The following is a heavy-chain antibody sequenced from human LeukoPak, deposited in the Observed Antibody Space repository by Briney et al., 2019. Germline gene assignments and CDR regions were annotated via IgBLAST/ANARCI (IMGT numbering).Heavy chain of an antibody. CDR2: IYYSGSV. Sequence: SKTLSLTCTVSGGSISSGNYYWSWIRQSPGKGLEWIGYIYYSGSVFYNPSLESRIIISLDTSKNQFSLKVTSLTAADSAVYYCARKTRTWSNWFDPWGQGILVTVSS. D-gene: IGHD1-14*01. CDR3: ARKTRTWSNWFDP. V-gene: IGHV4-30-4*01. J-gene: IGHJ5*02. CDR1: GGSISSGNYY.